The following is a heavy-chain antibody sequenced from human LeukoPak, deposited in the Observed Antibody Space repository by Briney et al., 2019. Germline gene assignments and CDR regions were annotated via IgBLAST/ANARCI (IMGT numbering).Heavy chain of an antibody. CDR3: ARAGPSTVTTEGSFDY. J-gene: IGHJ4*02. CDR2: IIPIFGTA. CDR1: GGTFSSYA. D-gene: IGHD4-17*01. V-gene: IGHV1-69*13. Sequence: SVKVSCKASGGTFSSYAISWVRQAPGQGLEWMGGIIPIFGTASYAQKFQGRVTITADESTSTAYMELSSLRSEDTAVYYCARAGPSTVTTEGSFDYWGQGTLVTVSS.